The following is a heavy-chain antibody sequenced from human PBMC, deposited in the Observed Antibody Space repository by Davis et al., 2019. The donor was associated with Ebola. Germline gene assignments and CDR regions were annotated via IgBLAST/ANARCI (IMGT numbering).Heavy chain of an antibody. D-gene: IGHD2-2*01. CDR2: TSHDGRNK. CDR3: AKGRYQLLLSPGMDV. CDR1: GFTFSSSA. Sequence: GGSLRLSCAASGFTFSSSAMHWVRQAPGQGLEWVAVTSHDGRNKYYLDSVKGRFTISRDNAKNSLYLQMNSLRAEDTALYYCAKGRYQLLLSPGMDVWGQGTTVTVSS. J-gene: IGHJ6*02. V-gene: IGHV3-30*04.